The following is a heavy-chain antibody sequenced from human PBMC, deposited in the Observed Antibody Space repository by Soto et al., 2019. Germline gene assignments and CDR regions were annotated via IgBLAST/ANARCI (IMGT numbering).Heavy chain of an antibody. V-gene: IGHV3-73*01. CDR3: TSACWGCTTTRCCTSRGDFFYGMDV. D-gene: IGHD2-2*02. CDR2: IRSKPNNYAT. J-gene: IGHJ6*02. CDR1: RFSFSGSA. Sequence: GGSLRLSCTASRFSFSGSAIHWVRQASGKGLEWVGRIRSKPNNYATAYDVSVKGRFTISRDDSKNTAYLQMNSLKTEDTAVYSCTSACWGCTTTRCCTSRGDFFYGMDVWGQGTTVTVSS.